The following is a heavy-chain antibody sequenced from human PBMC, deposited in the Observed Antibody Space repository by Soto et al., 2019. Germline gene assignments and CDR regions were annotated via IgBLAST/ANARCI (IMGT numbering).Heavy chain of an antibody. Sequence: EEQLVESGGGSVQPGGSLRLSCVASGFSFKSFEMNWVRQAPGRGLEWVSYIGNLGQTLYYADSVKGRFTVSRDNAKNSLSLQMISLRAEHTAVYFCARDDSGKNAGHFAMDLWGEGTTVTVSS. CDR3: ARDDSGKNAGHFAMDL. D-gene: IGHD6-19*01. CDR2: IGNLGQTL. J-gene: IGHJ6*04. CDR1: GFSFKSFE. V-gene: IGHV3-48*03.